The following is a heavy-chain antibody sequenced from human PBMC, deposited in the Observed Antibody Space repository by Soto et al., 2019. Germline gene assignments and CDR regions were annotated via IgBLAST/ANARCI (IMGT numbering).Heavy chain of an antibody. CDR2: ISAYNGNT. CDR1: GYTFTGYY. D-gene: IGHD1-26*01. Sequence: ASVKVSCKASGYTFTGYYMHWVRQAPGQGLEWMGWISAYNGNTNYAQKLQGRVTMTTDTSTSTAYMELRSLRSDDTAVYYCASAPAYSSGSYFGKDYWGQGTLVTVSS. CDR3: ASAPAYSSGSYFGKDY. J-gene: IGHJ4*02. V-gene: IGHV1-18*04.